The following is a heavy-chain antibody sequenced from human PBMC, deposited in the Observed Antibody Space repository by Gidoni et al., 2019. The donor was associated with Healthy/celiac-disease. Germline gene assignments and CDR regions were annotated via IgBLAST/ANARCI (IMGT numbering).Heavy chain of an antibody. V-gene: IGHV3-74*01. J-gene: IGHJ4*02. CDR2: INSDGGST. Sequence: EVQLVESGGGFVQLGGSLRLSCAASGFTFSSYWMHWVRQAPGKGLVWVSRINSDGGSTSYADSVKSRFTISRDNAKNTLYLQMNSLRAEDTAVYYCARHVGARNPFDYWGQGTLVTVSS. CDR3: ARHVGARNPFDY. D-gene: IGHD1-26*01. CDR1: GFTFSSYW.